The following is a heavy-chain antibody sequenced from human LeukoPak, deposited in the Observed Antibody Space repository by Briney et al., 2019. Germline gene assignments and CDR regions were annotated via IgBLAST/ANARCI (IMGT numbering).Heavy chain of an antibody. Sequence: GGSLRLSCAASGFTFSSYSMNWVRQAPGKGLEWVSSISSSSSYIYYADSVRGRFTISRDNAKNSLYLQMNSLRAEDTAVYYCARDNAVGATTNWFDPWGQGTLVTVSS. CDR1: GFTFSSYS. J-gene: IGHJ5*02. CDR3: ARDNAVGATTNWFDP. V-gene: IGHV3-21*01. D-gene: IGHD1-26*01. CDR2: ISSSSSYI.